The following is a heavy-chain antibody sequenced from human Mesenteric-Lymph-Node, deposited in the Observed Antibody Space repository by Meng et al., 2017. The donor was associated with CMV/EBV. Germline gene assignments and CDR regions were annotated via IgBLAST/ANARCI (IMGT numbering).Heavy chain of an antibody. Sequence: SVKVSCKASGDSFSPFAVSWVRQAPGKGLEWMGAIIPIIGTANYAQKFQGRVTITADKSTSTAYMELSSLRSEDTAVYYCARLPQGYCSSTSCQNDAFDIWGQGTMVTVSS. CDR2: IIPIIGTA. J-gene: IGHJ3*02. CDR1: GDSFSPFA. D-gene: IGHD2-2*01. CDR3: ARLPQGYCSSTSCQNDAFDI. V-gene: IGHV1-69*06.